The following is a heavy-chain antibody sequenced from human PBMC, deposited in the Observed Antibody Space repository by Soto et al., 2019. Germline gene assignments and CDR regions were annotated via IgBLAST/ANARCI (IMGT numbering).Heavy chain of an antibody. CDR3: AKDKHSSGHDY. Sequence: VGSVRLSCAASGFTFSSYGMHWVRQAPGKGLEWVAVISYDGSNKYYADSVKGRFTISRDNSKNTLYLQMNSLRAEDTAVYYCAKDKHSSGHDYWGQGTLVTVSS. CDR2: ISYDGSNK. CDR1: GFTFSSYG. D-gene: IGHD6-19*01. J-gene: IGHJ4*02. V-gene: IGHV3-30*18.